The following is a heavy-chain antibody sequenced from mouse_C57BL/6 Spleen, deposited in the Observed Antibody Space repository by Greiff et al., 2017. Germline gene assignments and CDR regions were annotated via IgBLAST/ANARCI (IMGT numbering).Heavy chain of an antibody. J-gene: IGHJ2*01. V-gene: IGHV1-64*01. D-gene: IGHD2-5*01. CDR2: IHPNSGST. CDR1: GYPFTSYW. CDR3: ARSGSNYGGDY. Sequence: VQLQQSGAELVKPGASVKLSCKASGYPFTSYWMHWVKQRPGQGLEWIGMIHPNSGSTNYNEKFKSKATLTVDKSSSTAYMQLSSLTSEDAAVYYCARSGSNYGGDYWGQGTTLTVSS.